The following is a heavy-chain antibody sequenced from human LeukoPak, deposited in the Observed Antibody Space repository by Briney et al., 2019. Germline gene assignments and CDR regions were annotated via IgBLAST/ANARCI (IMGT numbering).Heavy chain of an antibody. CDR2: ISAYNGNT. V-gene: IGHV1-18*01. CDR3: ARARAYDFWSGYQYNWFDP. CDR1: GYTFTSYG. Sequence: ASVKVSRKASGYTFTSYGISWVRQAPGQGLEWMGWISAYNGNTNYAQKLQGRVTMTTDTSTSTAYMELRSLRSDDTAVYYCARARAYDFWSGYQYNWFDPWGQGTLVTVSS. J-gene: IGHJ5*02. D-gene: IGHD3-3*01.